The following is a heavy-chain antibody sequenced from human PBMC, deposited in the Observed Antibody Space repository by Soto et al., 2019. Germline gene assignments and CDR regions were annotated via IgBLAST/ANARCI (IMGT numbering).Heavy chain of an antibody. CDR1: GYSITSGLY. V-gene: IGHV4-38-2*01. CDR3: TRGAGAPWVRFDS. J-gene: IGHJ4*02. Sequence: SETLSLTCGVSGYSITSGLYWGWVRQSPGKGLEWIGTISYSAKTFYNPSLASRFSMAVDSSKNQFSLRLTSVTAADTALYYCTRGAGAPWVRFDSWGRGILVT. D-gene: IGHD3-16*01. CDR2: ISYSAKT.